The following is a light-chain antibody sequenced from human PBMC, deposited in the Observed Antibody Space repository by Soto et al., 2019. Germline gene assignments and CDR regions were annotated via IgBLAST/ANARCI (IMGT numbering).Light chain of an antibody. Sequence: EIVLTPSPGTLSLSPGETASLSCRASQSVRSSSWAWYQQKLGQHPRLLIHGASSRATGLPDRFSGSGSGTDFTLTISRLEPEDFEVYFCQQYGDSPDTDRWTFGPGTKVEI. CDR1: QSVRSSS. J-gene: IGKJ1*01. V-gene: IGKV3-20*01. CDR2: GAS. CDR3: QQYGDSPDTDRWT.